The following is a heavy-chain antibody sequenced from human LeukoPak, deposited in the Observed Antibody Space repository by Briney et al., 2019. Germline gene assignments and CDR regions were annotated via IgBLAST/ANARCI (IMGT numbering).Heavy chain of an antibody. J-gene: IGHJ6*02. CDR3: AREEGIAARFYGMDV. CDR1: GYTFTSYG. CDR2: ISAYNGNT. D-gene: IGHD6-6*01. Sequence: EASVKVSCKASGYTFTSYGISWVRQAPGQGLGWMGWISAYNGNTNYAQKLQGRVTMTTDTSTSTAYMELRSLRSDDTAVYYCAREEGIAARFYGMDVWGQGTAVTVSS. V-gene: IGHV1-18*01.